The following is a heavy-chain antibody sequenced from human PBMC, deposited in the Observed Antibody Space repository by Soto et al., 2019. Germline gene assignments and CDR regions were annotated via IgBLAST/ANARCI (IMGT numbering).Heavy chain of an antibody. V-gene: IGHV1-18*01. CDR2: ISAYNGNT. Sequence: GASVKVSCKASGYTFTSYGISWVRQDPGQGLEWMGWISAYNGNTNYAQKLQGRVTMTTDTSTSTAYMELRSLRSDDTAVYYCAKYYYGSGSIRAFDIWGQGTMVTVSS. CDR3: AKYYYGSGSIRAFDI. CDR1: GYTFTSYG. J-gene: IGHJ3*02. D-gene: IGHD3-10*01.